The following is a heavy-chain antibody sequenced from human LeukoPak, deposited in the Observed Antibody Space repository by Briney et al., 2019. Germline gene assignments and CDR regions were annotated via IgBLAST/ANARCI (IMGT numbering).Heavy chain of an antibody. J-gene: IGHJ4*02. D-gene: IGHD3-10*01. V-gene: IGHV4-59*01. Sequence: SGTLSLTCTVSGGSISSYYWSWIRQPPGKGLEWIGYVYYSGSTISNPSLKSRVTISIDTSKTQFSLKLSSVTAADTAVYYCARAKTMALDYWGRGTLVTVSS. CDR1: GGSISSYY. CDR3: ARAKTMALDY. CDR2: VYYSGST.